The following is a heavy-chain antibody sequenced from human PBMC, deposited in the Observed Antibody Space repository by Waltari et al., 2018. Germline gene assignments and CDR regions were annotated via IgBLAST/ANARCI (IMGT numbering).Heavy chain of an antibody. D-gene: IGHD2-15*01. CDR1: GGSISSSSYY. CDR3: ARDKGGHDY. CDR2: IYYSGST. J-gene: IGHJ4*02. Sequence: QLQLQESGPGLVKPSETLSLTCTVSGGSISSSSYYWGWLRQPPGKGLEGIGSIYYSGSTYNNPSLKSRVTISVDTSKNQFSRKLSSVTAADTAVYYCARDKGGHDYWGQGTLVTVSS. V-gene: IGHV4-39*07.